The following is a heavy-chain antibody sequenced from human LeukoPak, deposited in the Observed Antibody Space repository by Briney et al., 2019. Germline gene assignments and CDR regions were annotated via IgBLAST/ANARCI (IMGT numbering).Heavy chain of an antibody. Sequence: GGSLRLSCAASGFTFSSYAMSWVRQAPGKGLEWVAVISYDGSNKYYADSVKGRFTISRDNSKNTLYLQMNSLRAEDTAVYYCARDPKGAGTVRGIDYWGQGTLVTVSS. J-gene: IGHJ4*02. CDR1: GFTFSSYA. CDR2: ISYDGSNK. V-gene: IGHV3-30-3*01. CDR3: ARDPKGAGTVRGIDY. D-gene: IGHD6-19*01.